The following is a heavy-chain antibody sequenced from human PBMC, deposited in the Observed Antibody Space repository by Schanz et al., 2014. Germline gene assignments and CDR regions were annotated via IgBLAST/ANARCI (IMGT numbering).Heavy chain of an antibody. CDR1: GYTFNRYD. CDR2: ISVFNGNT. V-gene: IGHV1-18*01. D-gene: IGHD1-26*01. Sequence: QVQLVQSGAEVKKPGASVKVSCKASGYTFNRYDFTWVRQAPGQGLEWMGWISVFNGNTNYGQKFQGRITMTTDTSTTTAYMELRSLRSDDTAVYYCARDRDQWDGNYLDYWGQGTLVTVSS. CDR3: ARDRDQWDGNYLDY. J-gene: IGHJ4*02.